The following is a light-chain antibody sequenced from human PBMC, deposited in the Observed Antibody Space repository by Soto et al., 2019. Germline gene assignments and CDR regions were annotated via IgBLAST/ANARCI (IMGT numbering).Light chain of an antibody. CDR2: VHTDGSH. J-gene: IGLJ2*01. CDR1: SAHSTYS. Sequence: QAVLTQSPSASASLGASVRLTCTLSSAHSTYSIAWHQQQPEKGPRFLMKVHTDGSHNKGDVIPDRFSGSSSGAERYLTISSLQSEDEADYYCQTWGTGIRVFGGGTKLTVL. CDR3: QTWGTGIRV. V-gene: IGLV4-69*01.